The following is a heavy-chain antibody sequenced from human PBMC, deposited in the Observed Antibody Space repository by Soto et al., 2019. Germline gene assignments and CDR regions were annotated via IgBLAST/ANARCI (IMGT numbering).Heavy chain of an antibody. CDR1: SGSISSSNW. D-gene: IGHD6-13*01. J-gene: IGHJ5*02. V-gene: IGHV4-4*02. Sequence: SETLSLTCAVSSGSISSSNWWSWVRQPPGKGLEWIGEIYHSGSTNYNPSLKSRVTISVDKSKNQFSLKLGSVTAADTAVYYCARVTAAAGTHWFDPWGQGTLVTVSS. CDR2: IYHSGST. CDR3: ARVTAAAGTHWFDP.